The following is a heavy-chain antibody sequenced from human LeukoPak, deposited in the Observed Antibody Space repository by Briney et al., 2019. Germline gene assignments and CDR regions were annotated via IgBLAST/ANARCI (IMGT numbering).Heavy chain of an antibody. CDR2: ISWNSGTI. CDR3: AKDNRRHYTSGPNPDSLH. J-gene: IGHJ4*02. D-gene: IGHD6-19*01. CDR1: GFTFSFNS. Sequence: GGSLRLSCAASGFTFSFNSMHWVRQGPGKGLEWVSGISWNSGTIDYADSVRGRFTISRDNAKNSLYLQMDSLRIEDTAFYYCAKDNRRHYTSGPNPDSLHWGQGALVTVSS. V-gene: IGHV3-9*01.